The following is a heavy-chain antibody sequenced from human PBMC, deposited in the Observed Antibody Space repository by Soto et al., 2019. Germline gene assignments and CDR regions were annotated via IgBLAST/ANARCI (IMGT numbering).Heavy chain of an antibody. CDR3: ARDGTGVSFDI. CDR2: ISGDGGST. Sequence: DVQLLESGGGLVQSGGSLRLSCAASGLTFSTYAMSWFRQAPGKGLEWVSAISGDGGSTFYADSVKGRFTISRDNSKNTLFLQMNNLRAEDTAIYYCARDGTGVSFDIWGQGTMVTVSS. J-gene: IGHJ3*02. V-gene: IGHV3-23*01. D-gene: IGHD1-26*01. CDR1: GLTFSTYA.